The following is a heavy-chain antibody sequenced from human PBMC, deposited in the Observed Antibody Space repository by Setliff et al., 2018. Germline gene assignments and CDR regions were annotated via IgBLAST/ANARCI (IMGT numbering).Heavy chain of an antibody. CDR2: ISGYDDNT. CDR3: ARGSAKMVALPTANYFDP. D-gene: IGHD2-2*01. Sequence: GASVKVSCKASGNIFTGHFLHWVRQAPGQGLEWMGWISGYDDNTNYAQHLQGRVTMTTDTSTSTAYMELRSLTSADTAVYYCARGSAKMVALPTANYFDPWGQGTPVTSPQ. V-gene: IGHV1-18*04. CDR1: GNIFTGHF. J-gene: IGHJ5*02.